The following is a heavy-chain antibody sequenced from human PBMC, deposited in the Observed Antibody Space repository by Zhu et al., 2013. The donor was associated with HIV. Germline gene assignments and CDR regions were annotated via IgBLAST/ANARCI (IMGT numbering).Heavy chain of an antibody. J-gene: IGHJ2*01. Sequence: QVQLVQSGAEVKKPGSSVKVSCKASGGTFSSYAISWVRQAPGQGLEWMGGIIPMFGSGTYAQKFQGRVTFTADESTSTTYMDLSSLRSEDTAVYYCARDASGSPQGWFFDLWGLAPWSLSPQ. V-gene: IGHV1-69*01. CDR2: IIPMFGSG. CDR1: GGTFSSYA. CDR3: ARDASGSPQGWFFDL. D-gene: IGHD3-10*01.